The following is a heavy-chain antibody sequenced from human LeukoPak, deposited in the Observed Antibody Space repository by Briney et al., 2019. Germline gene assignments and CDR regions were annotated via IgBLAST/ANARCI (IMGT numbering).Heavy chain of an antibody. CDR2: ISGSGGST. V-gene: IGHV3-23*01. Sequence: GGSLRLSCAASGFTFSSYAMSWVRQAPGKGLEWVSAISGSGGSTYYADSVKGRFTISRDDSKNTLYLQMNSLRAGDTAVYYCAKDAPVNIVVVPAANSWGQGTLVTVSS. CDR1: GFTFSSYA. J-gene: IGHJ4*02. CDR3: AKDAPVNIVVVPAANS. D-gene: IGHD2-2*01.